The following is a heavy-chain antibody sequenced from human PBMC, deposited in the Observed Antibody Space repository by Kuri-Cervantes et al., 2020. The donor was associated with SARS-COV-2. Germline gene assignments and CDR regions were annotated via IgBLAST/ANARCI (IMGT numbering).Heavy chain of an antibody. CDR1: GFTFSSHS. J-gene: IGHJ6*01. CDR2: ISSSISYI. CDR3: ASDLAAAGMDI. D-gene: IGHD6-13*01. V-gene: IGHV3-21*01. Sequence: SLSPSCAASGFTFSSHSMNWVRQAPGKGMEWVSSISSSISYIYYADSVKARFTISRDDANNSPYLQINSLGAEDTGVNYCASDLAAAGMDIWGQGTTVTSFS.